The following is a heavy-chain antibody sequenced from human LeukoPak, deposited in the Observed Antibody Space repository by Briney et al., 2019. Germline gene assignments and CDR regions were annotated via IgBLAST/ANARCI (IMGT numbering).Heavy chain of an antibody. V-gene: IGHV1-46*01. Sequence: ASVKVSCKASGYTFTSYYMQWVRQAPGQGLEWMGIINPSGGSTSYAQKFQGRVTMTRDTSTSTVYMELSSLRSEDTAVYYCARDLQGFEVGATRGFDPWGQGTLVTVSS. D-gene: IGHD1-26*01. CDR3: ARDLQGFEVGATRGFDP. J-gene: IGHJ5*02. CDR2: INPSGGST. CDR1: GYTFTSYY.